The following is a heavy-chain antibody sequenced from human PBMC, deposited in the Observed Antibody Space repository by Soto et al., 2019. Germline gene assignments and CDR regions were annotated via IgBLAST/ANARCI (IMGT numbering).Heavy chain of an antibody. V-gene: IGHV5-51*01. Sequence: GESLKISCKGSGYSFTSYWIGWVRQMPGKGLEWMGIIYPGDSDTRYSPSFQGQVTISADKSISTAYLQWSSLKASDTAMYYCARRGTAMGNYYYYGMDVWGQRTTVTVSS. CDR1: GYSFTSYW. CDR2: IYPGDSDT. D-gene: IGHD5-18*01. J-gene: IGHJ6*02. CDR3: ARRGTAMGNYYYYGMDV.